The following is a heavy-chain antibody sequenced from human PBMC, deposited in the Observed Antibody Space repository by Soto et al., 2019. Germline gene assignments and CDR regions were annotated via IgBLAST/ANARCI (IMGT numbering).Heavy chain of an antibody. V-gene: IGHV3-33*01. CDR1: GFTFSSYG. D-gene: IGHD2-21*02. CDR3: ARGMAGDYYFDY. J-gene: IGHJ4*02. Sequence: VQLVESGGGVVQPGRSLRLSCAASGFTFSSYGMHWVRQAPGKGLEWVAVIWYDGSNKYYADSVKGRFTISRDNSKNTLYLQMNSLRAEDTAVYYCARGMAGDYYFDYWGQGTLVTVSS. CDR2: IWYDGSNK.